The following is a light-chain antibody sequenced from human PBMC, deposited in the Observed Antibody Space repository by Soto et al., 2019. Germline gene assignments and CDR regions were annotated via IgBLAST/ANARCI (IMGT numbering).Light chain of an antibody. CDR2: GAS. Sequence: EIVLTQSPGTLSLSPGERATLSCRASQSVSSSYLAWYQQKPGQAPRLLIYGASSRATGIPDRFSGSGSGTDFPLTISRLEPEDFAVYYCQPYGSSPPYTFGQGTKLEIK. V-gene: IGKV3-20*01. J-gene: IGKJ2*01. CDR1: QSVSSSY. CDR3: QPYGSSPPYT.